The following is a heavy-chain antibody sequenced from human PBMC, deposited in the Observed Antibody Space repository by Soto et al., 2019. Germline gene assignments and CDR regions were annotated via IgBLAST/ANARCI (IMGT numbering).Heavy chain of an antibody. CDR2: IFTSGST. D-gene: IGHD5-18*01. Sequence: SETLALTCTVSGGSINSGAYYWSWIRQHPGKGLEWIGYIFTSGSTYYNPSLKSRVTISVDTSKNNFSLKLRSVTAAATAVYYCARVGSRGYSYAYADFWGQGPLVTVSS. J-gene: IGHJ4*02. CDR1: GGSINSGAYY. CDR3: ARVGSRGYSYAYADF. V-gene: IGHV4-31*03.